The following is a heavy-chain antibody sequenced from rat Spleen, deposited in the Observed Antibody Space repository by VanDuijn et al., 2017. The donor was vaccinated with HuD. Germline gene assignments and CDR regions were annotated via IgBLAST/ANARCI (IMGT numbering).Heavy chain of an antibody. D-gene: IGHD4-3*01. J-gene: IGHJ2*01. V-gene: IGHV4-2*01. Sequence: EVKLVESGGGLVQPGRSLKLSCAASGFNFKDYWMGWVRQAPGKGLEWVGEINKDSSTIKYTPSLKDKFTISRTNAQNTLFLQMSKLGSEDTAIYYCVREELGVRDWGQGVMVTVSS. CDR1: GFNFKDYW. CDR2: INKDSSTI. CDR3: VREELGVRD.